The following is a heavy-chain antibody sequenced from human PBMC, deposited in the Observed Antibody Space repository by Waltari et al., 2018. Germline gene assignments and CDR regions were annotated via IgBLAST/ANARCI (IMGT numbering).Heavy chain of an antibody. CDR2: INSDGSGT. V-gene: IGHV3-74*01. J-gene: IGHJ6*03. Sequence: EVQLVESGGGLVQPGGSLRLSCAASGFTFRRYWMHWVRQAPGKGLVWVSRINSDGSGTIYADSVKGRFTISRDNAKNTLYLQLNSLRVEDTAVYYCAREPSPDSSGYFYYYMDVWGKGTTVTVSS. CDR1: GFTFRRYW. D-gene: IGHD3-22*01. CDR3: AREPSPDSSGYFYYYMDV.